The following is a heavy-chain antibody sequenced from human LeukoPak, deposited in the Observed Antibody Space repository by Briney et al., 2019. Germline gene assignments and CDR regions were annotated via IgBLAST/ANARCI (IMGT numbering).Heavy chain of an antibody. CDR1: GYTFTSYR. V-gene: IGHV1-2*02. CDR2: INPNSGGT. J-gene: IGHJ2*01. CDR3: ARGAGCSSTSCYALRYFDL. D-gene: IGHD2-2*01. Sequence: ASVKDSCKASGYTFTSYRISWVRQAPGQGLEWMGWINPNSGGTNYAQKFQGRVTMTRDTSISTAYMELSRLRSDDTAVYYCARGAGCSSTSCYALRYFDLWGRGTLVTVSS.